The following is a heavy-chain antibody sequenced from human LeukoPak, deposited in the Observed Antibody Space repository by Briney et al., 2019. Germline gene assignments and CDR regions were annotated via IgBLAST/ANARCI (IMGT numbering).Heavy chain of an antibody. CDR3: ARVGEYYDFWSGYFTREGYYYGMDV. V-gene: IGHV3-21*01. CDR1: GFTFSSYS. D-gene: IGHD3-3*01. CDR2: ISSSSSYI. J-gene: IGHJ6*02. Sequence: GGSLRLSCAASGFTFSSYSKNWVRQAPGKGLEWVSSISSSSSYIYYADSVKGRFTISRDNAKNSLYLQMNSLRAEDTAVYYCARVGEYYDFWSGYFTREGYYYGMDVWGQGTTVTVSS.